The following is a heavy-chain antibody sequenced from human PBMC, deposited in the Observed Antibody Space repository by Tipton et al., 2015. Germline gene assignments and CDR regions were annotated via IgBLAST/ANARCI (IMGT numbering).Heavy chain of an antibody. CDR3: ARSGYTYGMDV. CDR1: GDSIRSDGYY. CDR2: IYQGGST. J-gene: IGHJ6*02. Sequence: TLSLTCTVSGDSIRSDGYYWSWIRQHPGKDLEWIGYIYQGGSTNYNPSLKSRVTMSVDRSKNQFSLKLTSVTAADTAVYYCARSGYTYGMDVWGQGTTVTVSS. V-gene: IGHV4-30-2*01. D-gene: IGHD5-12*01.